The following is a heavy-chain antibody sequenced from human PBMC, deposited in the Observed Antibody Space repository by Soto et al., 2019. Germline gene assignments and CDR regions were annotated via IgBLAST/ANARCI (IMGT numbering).Heavy chain of an antibody. CDR2: IHYSGST. D-gene: IGHD2-15*01. CDR3: TKYSRIDAEGYTSDY. CDR1: GGSLSGSY. Sequence: SETLSLTCTVSGGSLSGSYWSWIRQTPGKVLEWVGYIHYSGSTNYNPSLKSRVTMSVDSAKNQFSLQFSSVTAADTAVYFCTKYSRIDAEGYTSDYCGQGALGTVSA. V-gene: IGHV4-59*01. J-gene: IGHJ4*02.